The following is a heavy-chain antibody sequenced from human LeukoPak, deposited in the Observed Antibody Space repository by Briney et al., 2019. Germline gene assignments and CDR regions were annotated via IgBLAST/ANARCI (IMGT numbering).Heavy chain of an antibody. V-gene: IGHV3-21*01. D-gene: IGHD3-10*02. CDR2: ISSSTTYI. J-gene: IGHJ6*04. Sequence: GGSLRLSCATSGFTFNSYWMHWVRQAPGKGLEWVSSISSSTTYIYYTDSVKGRFTISRDNAENSLYLQMNSLRAEDTAVYYCAELGITMIGGVWGKGTTVTISS. CDR1: GFTFNSYW. CDR3: AELGITMIGGV.